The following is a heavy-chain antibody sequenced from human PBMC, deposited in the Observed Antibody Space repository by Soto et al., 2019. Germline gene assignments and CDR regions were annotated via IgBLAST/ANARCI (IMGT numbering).Heavy chain of an antibody. CDR3: ATLWFGELSPHYYFDY. CDR1: GYTLTELS. J-gene: IGHJ4*02. V-gene: IGHV1-24*01. D-gene: IGHD3-10*01. Sequence: QVQLVQSGAEVKKPGASVKVSCKVSGYTLTELSMHWVRQAPGKGLEWMGGFDPEDGETIYAQKFQGRVTMTEDTSTDTAYMELSSLRSEDTAVYYYATLWFGELSPHYYFDYWGQGTLVTVSS. CDR2: FDPEDGET.